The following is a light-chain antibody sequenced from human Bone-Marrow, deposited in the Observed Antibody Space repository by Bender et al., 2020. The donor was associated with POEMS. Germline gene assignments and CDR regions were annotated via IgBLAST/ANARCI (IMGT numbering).Light chain of an antibody. CDR2: SAS. CDR1: SSNIGSNP. Sequence: QSVLTQPTSASGTPGQSVTISCSGTSSNIGSNPVNWFMQLPGEAPKLLISSASQRPSGVPDRFSASKSDTSASLTIGGLQSADEADYYCASWDDSLNGYVFGTGTTVTVL. J-gene: IGLJ1*01. V-gene: IGLV1-44*01. CDR3: ASWDDSLNGYV.